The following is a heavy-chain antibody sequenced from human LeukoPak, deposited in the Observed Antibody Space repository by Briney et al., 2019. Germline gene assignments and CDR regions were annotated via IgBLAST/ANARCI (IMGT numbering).Heavy chain of an antibody. J-gene: IGHJ6*02. D-gene: IGHD3-22*01. CDR2: IKQDGSER. CDR3: ARAPALYDSSGYYYDYYYYGMDV. V-gene: IGHV3-7*01. Sequence: GGSLRLSCAASGFTFSGFSMSWVRQSPTKGLEWVANIKQDGSERYYVDSVKGRFTISRDNAKNSLSLQMNNLRVEDTAVYYCARAPALYDSSGYYYDYYYYGMDVWGQGTTVTVSS. CDR1: GFTFSGFS.